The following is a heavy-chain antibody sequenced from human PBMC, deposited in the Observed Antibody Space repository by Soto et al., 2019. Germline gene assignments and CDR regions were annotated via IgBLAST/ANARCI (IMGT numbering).Heavy chain of an antibody. V-gene: IGHV4-59*01. CDR2: IYYSGST. CDR3: ARAWGGHVEDY. Sequence: SETLSFTCTVSGGSISSYYWSWIRQPPGKGLEWIGYIYYSGSTNYNPSLKSRVTISVDTSKNQFSLKLSSVTAADTAVYYCARAWGGHVEDYWGQGTLVTVSS. D-gene: IGHD3-16*01. CDR1: GGSISSYY. J-gene: IGHJ4*02.